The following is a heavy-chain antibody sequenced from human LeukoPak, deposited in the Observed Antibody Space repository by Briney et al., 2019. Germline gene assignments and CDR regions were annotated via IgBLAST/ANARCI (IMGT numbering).Heavy chain of an antibody. J-gene: IGHJ4*02. CDR3: ARGLYGSGSYSTHYFDY. CDR2: MNPNSGNT. CDR1: GYTFTSYD. D-gene: IGHD3-10*01. Sequence: ASVKVSCKASGYTFTSYDINWVRQATGQGLEWMGWMNPNSGNTGYAQKFQGRVTITRNTSISTAYMELSSLRSEDTAVYYCARGLYGSGSYSTHYFDYWGQGTLVTVSS. V-gene: IGHV1-8*03.